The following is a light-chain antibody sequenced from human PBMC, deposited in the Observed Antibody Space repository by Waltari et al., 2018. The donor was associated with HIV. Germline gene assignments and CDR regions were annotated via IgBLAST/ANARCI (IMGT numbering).Light chain of an antibody. J-gene: IGLJ3*02. Sequence: QSVLTQPPSASGTPGQRVTIPCSGSSSNIGSNPVNWYQQLPGTAHKLLMYSNNQRPSGVPDRFSGSKSGTSASLVISGLQSEDEGDYYCAAWDDSLKGVFGGGTKLTVL. CDR3: AAWDDSLKGV. CDR1: SSNIGSNP. CDR2: SNN. V-gene: IGLV1-44*01.